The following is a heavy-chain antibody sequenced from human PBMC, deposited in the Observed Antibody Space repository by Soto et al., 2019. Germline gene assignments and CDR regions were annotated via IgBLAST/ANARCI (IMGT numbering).Heavy chain of an antibody. V-gene: IGHV1-69*13. Sequence: SVKVSCKASGGTFSSYAISWVRQAPGQGLEWMGGIIPIFGTANYAQKFQGRVTITADESTSTAYMELSSLRSEDTAVYYCATDQDYGGNPAHAFDIWGQGTMVTVSS. J-gene: IGHJ3*02. CDR1: GGTFSSYA. CDR2: IIPIFGTA. D-gene: IGHD4-17*01. CDR3: ATDQDYGGNPAHAFDI.